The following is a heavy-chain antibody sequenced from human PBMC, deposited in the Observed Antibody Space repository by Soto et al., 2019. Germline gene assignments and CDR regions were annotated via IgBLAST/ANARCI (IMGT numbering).Heavy chain of an antibody. CDR2: INHSGST. D-gene: IGHD6-19*01. J-gene: IGHJ5*02. CDR3: ARGRGPVAGTDVWFDP. V-gene: IGHV4-34*01. CDR1: GGSFSGYY. Sequence: PSETLSLTCAVYGGSFSGYYWSWIRQPPGKGLEWIGEINHSGSTNYNPSLKSRVTISVDTPKNQFSLKLSSVTAADTAVYYCARGRGPVAGTDVWFDPWGQGTLVTVSS.